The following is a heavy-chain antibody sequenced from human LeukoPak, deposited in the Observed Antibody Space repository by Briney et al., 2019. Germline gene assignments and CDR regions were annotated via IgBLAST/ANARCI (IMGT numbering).Heavy chain of an antibody. CDR3: ARDGVNGFDP. Sequence: PSETLSLTCTVSGGSISSYYWSWIRQPPGKGLEWIGYIYYSGSTNYNPSLKSRVTISVDTSRNQFSLRLSSVTAADTAVYYCARDGVNGFDPWGQGTLVTVSS. V-gene: IGHV4-59*01. J-gene: IGHJ5*02. D-gene: IGHD3-3*01. CDR2: IYYSGST. CDR1: GGSISSYY.